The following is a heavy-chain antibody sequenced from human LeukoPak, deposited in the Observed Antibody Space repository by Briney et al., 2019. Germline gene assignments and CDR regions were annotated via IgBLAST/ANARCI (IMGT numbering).Heavy chain of an antibody. V-gene: IGHV3-30*18. CDR3: AKDMSGYSDY. CDR2: ISYDGSNK. D-gene: IGHD5-12*01. CDR1: GFTFSSYG. J-gene: IGHJ4*02. Sequence: KPGGSLRLSCAASGFTFSSYGMHWVRQAPGKGLEWVAVISYDGSNKYYADSVKGRFIISRDNSKNTLYLQMNSLRAEDTAVYYCAKDMSGYSDYWGQGTLVTVSS.